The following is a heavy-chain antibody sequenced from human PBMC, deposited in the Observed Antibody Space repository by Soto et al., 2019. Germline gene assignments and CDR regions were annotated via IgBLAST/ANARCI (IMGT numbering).Heavy chain of an antibody. V-gene: IGHV3-13*01. J-gene: IGHJ6*02. D-gene: IGHD5-18*01. Sequence: GESLKISCAASGFTFSSYDMHWVRQATGKGLEWVSAIGTAGDTYYPGSAKGRFTISRENAKNSLYLQMNSLRAEDTAVYYCARGGYSYWNYYYYGMDVWGQGTTVTVSS. CDR1: GFTFSSYD. CDR3: ARGGYSYWNYYYYGMDV. CDR2: IGTAGDT.